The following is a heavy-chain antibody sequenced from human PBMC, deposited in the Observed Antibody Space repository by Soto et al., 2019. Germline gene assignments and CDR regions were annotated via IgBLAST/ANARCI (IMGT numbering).Heavy chain of an antibody. J-gene: IGHJ4*02. D-gene: IGHD5-18*01. CDR1: GFTFSEDA. V-gene: IGHV3-33*01. CDR2: IWYVGSKK. CDR3: ARAGRYTAMFSGFDY. Sequence: QVDLVESGGGVVQPGKSLRLSCATSGFTFSEDAMHWVRQAPGKGLEWVAVIWYVGSKKHYADSVKGRFTISRDNSKNTLFLQMNSLTAEDTAVYWCARAGRYTAMFSGFDYWGQGTLVTVSS.